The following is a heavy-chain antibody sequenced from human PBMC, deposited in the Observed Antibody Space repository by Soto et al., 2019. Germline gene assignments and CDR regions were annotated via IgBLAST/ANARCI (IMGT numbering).Heavy chain of an antibody. CDR1: GFSLRTSGVS. CDR3: AYRVGSRGSFDY. J-gene: IGHJ4*02. CDR2: IYWNDDK. Sequence: SGPTLVNPTHTVTLTCSFSGFSLRTSGVSVGWIRQPPGKALEWLAFIYWNDDKRYSPSLQSRLTITKDNSKKEVVLTMTNMDPLDTGTYYCAYRVGSRGSFDYWGQGTLVTVSS. D-gene: IGHD6-25*01. V-gene: IGHV2-5*01.